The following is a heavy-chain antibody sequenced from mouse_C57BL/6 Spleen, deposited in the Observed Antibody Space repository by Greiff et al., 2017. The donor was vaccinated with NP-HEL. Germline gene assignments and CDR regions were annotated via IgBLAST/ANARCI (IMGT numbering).Heavy chain of an antibody. Sequence: QVQLQQSGPELVKPGASVKISCKASGYSFTSYYIHWVKQRPGQGLEWIGWIYPGSGNTKYNEKFKGKATLTADTSSSTAYMQLSSLTSEDSAVYYCARPYDYDGGWFAYWGQGTLVTVSA. CDR2: IYPGSGNT. CDR3: ARPYDYDGGWFAY. V-gene: IGHV1-66*01. J-gene: IGHJ3*01. CDR1: GYSFTSYY. D-gene: IGHD2-4*01.